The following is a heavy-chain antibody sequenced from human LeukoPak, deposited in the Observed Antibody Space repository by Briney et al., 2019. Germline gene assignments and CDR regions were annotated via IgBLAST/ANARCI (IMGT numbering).Heavy chain of an antibody. D-gene: IGHD3-10*01. V-gene: IGHV4-34*01. CDR2: INHSGST. J-gene: IGHJ5*02. Sequence: SETLSLTCAVYGGSFSGYYWSWIRQPPGKGLEWIGEINHSGSTNYNPSLKSRVTISVDTSKNQFSLKLSSVTAADTAVYYCARGCPFLLWFGELRGDWFDPWGQGTLVTVSS. CDR1: GGSFSGYY. CDR3: ARGCPFLLWFGELRGDWFDP.